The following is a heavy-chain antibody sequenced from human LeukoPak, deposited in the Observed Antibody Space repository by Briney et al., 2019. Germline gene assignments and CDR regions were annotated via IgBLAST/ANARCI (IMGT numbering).Heavy chain of an antibody. D-gene: IGHD3-9*01. V-gene: IGHV1-69*13. CDR3: ARETGTVPFHNVLTGRQDFHYYYIDV. CDR1: GNTFSIYG. CDR2: IIPISGAA. J-gene: IGHJ6*03. Sequence: ASVKVSCKAVGNTFSIYGISWVRQAPGQGLEWMGGIIPISGAAEYAQKFQGRVTITADEPTTTAYMELTSLTSDDTAVYYCARETGTVPFHNVLTGRQDFHYYYIDVWGKGTTVTVSS.